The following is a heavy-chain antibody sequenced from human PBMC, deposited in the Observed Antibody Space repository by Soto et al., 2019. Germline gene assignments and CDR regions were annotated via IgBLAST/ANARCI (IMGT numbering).Heavy chain of an antibody. J-gene: IGHJ6*02. V-gene: IGHV1-69*13. CDR2: IIPIFGTA. CDR3: ARWGGYYDSSGYYPPYYGMDV. CDR1: GGTFSSYA. D-gene: IGHD3-22*01. Sequence: ASVKVSCKASGGTFSSYAISWVRQAPGQGLEWMGGIIPIFGTANYAQKFQGRVTITADESTSTAYMELSSLRSEDTAVYYCARWGGYYDSSGYYPPYYGMDVWGQGTTVTVSS.